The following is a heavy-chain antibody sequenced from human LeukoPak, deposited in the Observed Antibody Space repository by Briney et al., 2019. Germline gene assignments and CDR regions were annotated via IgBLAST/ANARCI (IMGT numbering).Heavy chain of an antibody. V-gene: IGHV3-53*01. J-gene: IGHJ4*02. CDR1: GFTVSSNY. CDR2: VYSGGNT. CDR3: AKPRDSSGYYDY. D-gene: IGHD3-22*01. Sequence: GGSLRLSCAASGFTVSSNYMSWVRQTPGKGLEWVSVVYSGGNTYYADSVKGRFTISRDNSKNTLYLQMNSLRAEDTAVYYCAKPRDSSGYYDYWGQGTLVTVSS.